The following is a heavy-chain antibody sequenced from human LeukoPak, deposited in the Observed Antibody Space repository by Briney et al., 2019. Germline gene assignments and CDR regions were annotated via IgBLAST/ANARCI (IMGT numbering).Heavy chain of an antibody. CDR1: GFTFSSYE. J-gene: IGHJ6*03. V-gene: IGHV3-48*03. D-gene: IGHD3-3*01. CDR2: ISSSGSTI. CDR3: AKGSKEVLFTRDHYMDV. Sequence: GGSLRLSCAASGFTFSSYEMNWVRQAPGKGLEWVSYISSSGSTIYYADSVKGRFTISRYNAKNSLYLQMNSLRAEDTAVYYCAKGSKEVLFTRDHYMDVWGKGTTVTISS.